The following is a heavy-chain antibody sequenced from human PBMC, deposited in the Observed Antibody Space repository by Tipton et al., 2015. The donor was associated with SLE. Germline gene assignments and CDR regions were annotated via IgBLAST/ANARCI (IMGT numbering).Heavy chain of an antibody. CDR3: ARRHFDTSGYYRGAFDI. Sequence: TLSLTCTVSGGSLRGYYWSWIRQSPGEGLEWIGYIYSSGSAHYNPSLRSRVTFSVDASKNHFSLRLASVTAADTAVYYCARRHFDTSGYYRGAFDIWGQGTIVTVSS. J-gene: IGHJ3*02. D-gene: IGHD3-22*01. V-gene: IGHV4-59*01. CDR1: GGSLRGYY. CDR2: IYSSGSA.